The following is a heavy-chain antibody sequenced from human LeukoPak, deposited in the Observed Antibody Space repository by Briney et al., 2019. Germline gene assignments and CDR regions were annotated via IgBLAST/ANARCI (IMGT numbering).Heavy chain of an antibody. D-gene: IGHD6-13*01. CDR2: IYTSGST. CDR3: ARGISSSWYRHNWFDP. J-gene: IGHJ5*02. Sequence: SETLSLTCTVSGGSISSYYWSWIRQPAGKGLEWIGRIYTSGSTNYNPSLKSRVTMSVDTPKNQFSLKLSSVTAADTAVNYRARGISSSWYRHNWFDPWGQGTLVTVSS. V-gene: IGHV4-4*07. CDR1: GGSISSYY.